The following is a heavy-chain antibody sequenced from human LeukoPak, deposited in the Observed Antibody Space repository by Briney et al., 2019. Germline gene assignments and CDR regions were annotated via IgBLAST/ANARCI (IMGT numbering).Heavy chain of an antibody. Sequence: ASVKVSCKASGYTFTNYAMNWVRQAPGQRLEWMGWVNAGNGSTKSSQRFQDRVTITRDTSASTAYMELNSLRSEDTAVYYCTRGIWSCHNKDYYFDYWGQGSLVTVSS. CDR3: TRGIWSCHNKDYYFDY. CDR2: VNAGNGST. V-gene: IGHV1-3*01. J-gene: IGHJ4*02. CDR1: GYTFTNYA. D-gene: IGHD2-21*01.